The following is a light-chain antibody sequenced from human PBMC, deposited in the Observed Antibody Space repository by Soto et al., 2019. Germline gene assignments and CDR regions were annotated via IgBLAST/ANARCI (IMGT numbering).Light chain of an antibody. Sequence: QSVLTQPPSASGSPGQSVTISCSGTTSDIGGYNYVSWYQQHPGKAPKVVIFEVSKRPSGVPDRFSGSKSGNTASLTLSGLQGEDEADYYCSSYAGTSWVFGGGTKVTVL. CDR2: EVS. CDR1: TSDIGGYNY. J-gene: IGLJ3*02. CDR3: SSYAGTSWV. V-gene: IGLV2-8*01.